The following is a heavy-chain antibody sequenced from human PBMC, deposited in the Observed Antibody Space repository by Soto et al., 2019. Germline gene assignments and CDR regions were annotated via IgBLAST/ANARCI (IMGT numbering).Heavy chain of an antibody. CDR1: GYTFTSYG. CDR3: ARVTDVVVLAAMLVPVRWFDP. CDR2: ISAYNGNT. J-gene: IGHJ5*02. V-gene: IGHV1-18*01. Sequence: ASVKVSCKASGYTFTSYGISWVRQAPGQGLEWMGWISAYNGNTNYAQKLQGRVTMTTDTSTSTAYMELRSLRSDDTAVYYCARVTDVVVLAAMLVPVRWFDPWGQGTLVTVSS. D-gene: IGHD2-2*01.